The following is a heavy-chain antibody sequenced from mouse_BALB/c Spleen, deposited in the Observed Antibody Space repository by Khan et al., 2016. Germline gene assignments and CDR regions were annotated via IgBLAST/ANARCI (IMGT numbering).Heavy chain of an antibody. D-gene: IGHD1-1*02. CDR2: INPDSSTI. J-gene: IGHJ2*01. CDR3: ARVDYHGGGDY. V-gene: IGHV4-1*02. Sequence: EVQLQESGGGLVQPGGSLKLSCAASGFDFSSYWMSWVRQAPRQGLEWIGEINPDSSTINYTLSLKDKFIISRDNAKNTLYLQMSKVRSEDTALYYCARVDYHGGGDYWGQGTTLTVSS. CDR1: GFDFSSYW.